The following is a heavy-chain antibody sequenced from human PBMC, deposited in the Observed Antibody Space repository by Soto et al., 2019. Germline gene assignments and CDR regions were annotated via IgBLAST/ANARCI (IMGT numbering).Heavy chain of an antibody. Sequence: GGSLRLSCAASGFTFSSYSMNWVRQAPGKGLEWVSYISSSSSTIYYADSVKGRFSISRDNAKNSLYLQMNSLRDEDTAVYDCARERPYSSGWYYYYGMDVWGQGTTVTVSS. D-gene: IGHD6-19*01. CDR3: ARERPYSSGWYYYYGMDV. J-gene: IGHJ6*02. CDR2: ISSSSSTI. CDR1: GFTFSSYS. V-gene: IGHV3-48*02.